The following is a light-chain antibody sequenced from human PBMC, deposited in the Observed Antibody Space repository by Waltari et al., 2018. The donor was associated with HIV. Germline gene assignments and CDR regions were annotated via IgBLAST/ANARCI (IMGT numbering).Light chain of an antibody. Sequence: QSVLTQPPSAYGTPGQRVIISCSGGSSNIGSNTVNWYQQLPGTAPKLLMYNNNQRPSGVPDRFSGSKSGTSASLAISGLQSEDEADYYCATWDDSLNGWVFGGGTKLTVL. CDR2: NNN. CDR3: ATWDDSLNGWV. J-gene: IGLJ3*02. V-gene: IGLV1-44*01. CDR1: SSNIGSNT.